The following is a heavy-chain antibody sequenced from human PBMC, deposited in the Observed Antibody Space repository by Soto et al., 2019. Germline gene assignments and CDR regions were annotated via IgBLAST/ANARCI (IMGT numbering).Heavy chain of an antibody. CDR3: ARPLLGYCSGGSCYPDAFDI. Sequence: VQLVQSGAEVKKPGASVKVSCKASGYTFTSYYMHWVRQAPGQGLEWMGIINPSGGSTSYAQKFRCRVTMTRDTSTSTVYMELSSLRSEDTAVYYCARPLLGYCSGGSCYPDAFDIWGEGTMVTVSS. J-gene: IGHJ3*02. CDR1: GYTFTSYY. D-gene: IGHD2-15*01. CDR2: INPSGGST. V-gene: IGHV1-46*03.